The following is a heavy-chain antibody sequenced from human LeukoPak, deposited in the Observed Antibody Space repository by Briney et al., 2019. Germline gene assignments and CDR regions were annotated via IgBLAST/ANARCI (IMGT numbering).Heavy chain of an antibody. V-gene: IGHV4-61*01. J-gene: IGHJ4*02. CDR3: ARVGYFDWLLDY. D-gene: IGHD3-9*01. CDR1: GGSVSSGSYY. Sequence: PSETLSLTCTVSGGSVSSGSYYWSWIRHPPGKGLEWIGYIYYSGSTNYNPSLKSRVTISVDTSKNQFSLKLSSVTAADTAVYYCARVGYFDWLLDYWGQGTLVTVSS. CDR2: IYYSGST.